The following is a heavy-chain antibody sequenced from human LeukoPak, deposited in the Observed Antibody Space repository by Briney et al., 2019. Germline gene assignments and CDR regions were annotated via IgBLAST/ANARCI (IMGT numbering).Heavy chain of an antibody. CDR2: IYTSGST. CDR1: GGSISSYY. D-gene: IGHD1-26*01. V-gene: IGHV4-4*07. Sequence: SETLSLTCTVSGGSISSYYWSWIRQPAGKGLEWIGRIYTSGSTNYNPSLKSRVTISVDTSKDQFPLKLSSVTAADTAVYYCARRSSAFWFDPWGQGTLVTVSS. J-gene: IGHJ5*02. CDR3: ARRSSAFWFDP.